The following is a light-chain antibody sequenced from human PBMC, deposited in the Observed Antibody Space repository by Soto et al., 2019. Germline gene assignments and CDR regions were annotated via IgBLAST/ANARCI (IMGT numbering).Light chain of an antibody. V-gene: IGKV4-1*01. CDR3: QQYFTSPWT. CDR1: QSILDRSKNKYY. Sequence: DIVMTQSPDSLAVSLGERATFNCKSSQSILDRSKNKYYLAWYQQKSGQLPKLLIYWASLREPGVPDRFTGSGSGTDFTLTISSLQAEDVAVYYCQQYFTSPWTFGQGTKVEI. CDR2: WAS. J-gene: IGKJ1*01.